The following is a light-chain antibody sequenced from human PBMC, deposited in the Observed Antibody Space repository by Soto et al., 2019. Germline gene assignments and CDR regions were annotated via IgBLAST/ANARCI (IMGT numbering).Light chain of an antibody. Sequence: DIQMTQSRSSLSASVGDTVTMTCRASQSIALSVNWYQQKPGKAPKLLIYVAFTLESGVPSRFSGSGSGTEFTLTIRSLQPEDFATYYCQQSFRSPITFGQGTRLEIK. CDR3: QQSFRSPIT. V-gene: IGKV1-39*01. CDR1: QSIALS. CDR2: VAF. J-gene: IGKJ5*01.